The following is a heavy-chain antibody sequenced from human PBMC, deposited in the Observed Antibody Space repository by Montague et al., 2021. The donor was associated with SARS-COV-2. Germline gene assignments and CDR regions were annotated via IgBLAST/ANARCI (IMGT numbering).Heavy chain of an antibody. CDR3: VRGGACSGGKCNGGARD. V-gene: IGHV3-21*01. CDR2: ISSSNSSI. J-gene: IGHJ4*02. D-gene: IGHD2-15*01. Sequence: SLRLSCAASGFTFRSYSMNRVRQSPGMGLEWVSFISSSNSSIYYADSLKGRFTISRDNAKNSLYLPMNSLRVEDTAVYYCVRGGACSGGKCNGGARDWGQGTLVTVSS. CDR1: GFTFRSYS.